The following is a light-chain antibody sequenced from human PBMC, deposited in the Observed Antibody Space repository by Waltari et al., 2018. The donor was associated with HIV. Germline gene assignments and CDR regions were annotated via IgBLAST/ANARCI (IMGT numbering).Light chain of an antibody. CDR3: AAWDDSLNGVI. V-gene: IGLV1-44*01. CDR1: SSNIGSNT. J-gene: IGLJ2*01. CDR2: NNN. Sequence: QSVLTQPPSASGTPGQRVTISCSGSSSNIGSNTVNWYQQLPGTAPKLLIYNNNQRPSVVPDRFSGSKSGTSASLAISGLQSEDEADYYCAAWDDSLNGVIFGGGTKLTVL.